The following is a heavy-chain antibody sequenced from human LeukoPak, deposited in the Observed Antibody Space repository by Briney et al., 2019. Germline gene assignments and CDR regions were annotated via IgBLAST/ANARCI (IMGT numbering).Heavy chain of an antibody. D-gene: IGHD6-6*01. Sequence: GGSLRLSCAASGFTVSSNYMSWVRQAPGKGLEWVSVIYSGGSTYYADSVKGRFTISRDNSKNTLYLQINSLRAEDTAVYYCAGGIAARPRIFDYWGQGTLVTVSS. CDR3: AGGIAARPRIFDY. J-gene: IGHJ4*02. CDR2: IYSGGST. V-gene: IGHV3-66*02. CDR1: GFTVSSNY.